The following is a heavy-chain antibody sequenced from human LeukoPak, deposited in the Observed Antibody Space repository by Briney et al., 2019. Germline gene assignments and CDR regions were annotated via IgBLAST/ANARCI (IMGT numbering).Heavy chain of an antibody. J-gene: IGHJ3*02. CDR1: GGSMSDTY. Sequence: PSETLSLTCTVSGGSMSDTYWSWIQQTPGKGLEWIGYVFSSGVTNYKPSLKSRVTISIDTSKNLFSLKLNSVTPADTAVYYCARIRYFDWLLAFDIWGQGTMVTVSS. CDR3: ARIRYFDWLLAFDI. V-gene: IGHV4-59*01. CDR2: VFSSGVT. D-gene: IGHD3-9*01.